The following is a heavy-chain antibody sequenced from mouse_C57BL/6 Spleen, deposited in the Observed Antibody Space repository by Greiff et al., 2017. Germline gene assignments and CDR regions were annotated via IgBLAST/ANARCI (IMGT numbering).Heavy chain of an antibody. Sequence: VKVVESGAELVRPGTSVKVSCKASGYAFTNYLIEWVKQRPGQGLEWIGVINPGSGGTNYNEKFKGKATLTADKSSSTAYMQLSSLTSEDSAVYFCARGNYGKQGYFDVWGTGTTVTVSS. CDR1: GYAFTNYL. V-gene: IGHV1-54*01. CDR3: ARGNYGKQGYFDV. CDR2: INPGSGGT. J-gene: IGHJ1*03. D-gene: IGHD2-1*01.